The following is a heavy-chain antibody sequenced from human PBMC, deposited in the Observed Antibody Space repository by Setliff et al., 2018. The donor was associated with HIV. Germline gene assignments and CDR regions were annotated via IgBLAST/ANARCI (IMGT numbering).Heavy chain of an antibody. Sequence: PSETLSLTCTVSGGSISSGSYPWSWIRQPAGKGLEWIGRIYSSGSTNYNPSLKSRVTISVDTSKNQFSLKLSSVTAADTAVYYCARDLEDYYDSSGYYYGGRFDPWGQGTLVTVSS. D-gene: IGHD3-22*01. CDR1: GGSISSGSYP. V-gene: IGHV4-61*02. CDR2: IYSSGST. CDR3: ARDLEDYYDSSGYYYGGRFDP. J-gene: IGHJ5*02.